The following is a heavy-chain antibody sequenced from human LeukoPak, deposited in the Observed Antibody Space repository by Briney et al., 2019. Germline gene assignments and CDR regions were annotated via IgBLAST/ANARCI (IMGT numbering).Heavy chain of an antibody. V-gene: IGHV3-23*01. CDR3: VKDYGPKQLVFFDS. D-gene: IGHD6-13*01. J-gene: IGHJ4*02. CDR2: ITGSGDST. Sequence: PGGSLRLSCAASGFTFSSYAMRWVRQAPGKGLEWVSAITGSGDSTFYADSVKGRFTISRDNSKNTLYVQMNSLRAEDTAVYYCVKDYGPKQLVFFDSWGQGTLVTVSS. CDR1: GFTFSSYA.